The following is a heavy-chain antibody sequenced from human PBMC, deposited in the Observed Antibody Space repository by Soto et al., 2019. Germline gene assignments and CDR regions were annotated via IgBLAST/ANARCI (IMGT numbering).Heavy chain of an antibody. CDR3: ATDFWSGYSLDI. D-gene: IGHD3-3*01. CDR2: IIPILGIA. V-gene: IGHV1-69*02. Sequence: SVKVSCKASGGTFSSYTISWVRQAPGQGLEWMGRIIPILGIANYAQKFQGRVTITADKSASTAYMELSSLRSEDTAVYYCATDFWSGYSLDIWGQGTMVTVSS. J-gene: IGHJ3*02. CDR1: GGTFSSYT.